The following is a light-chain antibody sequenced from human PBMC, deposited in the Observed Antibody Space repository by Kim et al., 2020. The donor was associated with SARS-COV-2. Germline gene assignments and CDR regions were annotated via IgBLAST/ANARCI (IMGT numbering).Light chain of an antibody. CDR1: QSISSY. CDR2: ASS. Sequence: ASVGDRVTITCRASQSISSYLHWYQQKPGKAPNLLIYASSILQGGVPSRFSGSGSGTHFTLTISSLQPEDFATYYCQQSYSTLMYTFGQGTKLEI. V-gene: IGKV1-39*01. CDR3: QQSYSTLMYT. J-gene: IGKJ2*01.